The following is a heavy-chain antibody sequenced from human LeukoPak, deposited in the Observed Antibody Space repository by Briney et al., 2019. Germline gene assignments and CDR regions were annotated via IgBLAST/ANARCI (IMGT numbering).Heavy chain of an antibody. D-gene: IGHD4-23*01. Sequence: GGSLRLSCAASGFTFSSYAISWVRQVPGKGLEWVSAISGSGGSSTYYADSVKGRFTISRDNSKNTLYLQMNSLRAEDTAVYYCAKETLGGFTLYYFDYWGQGTLVTVSS. CDR2: ISGSGGSST. CDR1: GFTFSSYA. V-gene: IGHV3-23*01. J-gene: IGHJ4*02. CDR3: AKETLGGFTLYYFDY.